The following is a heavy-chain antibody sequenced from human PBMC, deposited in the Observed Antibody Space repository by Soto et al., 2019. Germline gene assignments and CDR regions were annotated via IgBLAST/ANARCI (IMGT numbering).Heavy chain of an antibody. CDR2: INPSGGST. CDR1: GYTFTSYY. D-gene: IGHD3-16*02. V-gene: IGHV1-46*01. Sequence: VASVKVSCKASGYTFTSYYMHWVRQAPGQGLEWMGIINPSGGSTSYAQKFQGRVTMTRDTSTSTVYMELSSLRSEDTAVYYCARQFVIREERPANFDFWRQGTLVTLSS. CDR3: ARQFVIREERPANFDF. J-gene: IGHJ4*02.